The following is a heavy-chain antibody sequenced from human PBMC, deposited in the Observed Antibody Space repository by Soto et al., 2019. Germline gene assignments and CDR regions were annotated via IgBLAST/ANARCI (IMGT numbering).Heavy chain of an antibody. CDR3: ARDRGDIVVVVAADYYFDY. CDR2: ISAYNGNT. Sequence: QVQLVQSGAEVKKPGASVKVSCKASGYTFTSYGISWVRQAPGQGLEWMGWISAYNGNTNYAQKLQGRVTMTTDTSTSTAYMELRSLRSDDTAVYYCARDRGDIVVVVAADYYFDYWGQGTLVTVSS. V-gene: IGHV1-18*01. J-gene: IGHJ4*02. D-gene: IGHD2-15*01. CDR1: GYTFTSYG.